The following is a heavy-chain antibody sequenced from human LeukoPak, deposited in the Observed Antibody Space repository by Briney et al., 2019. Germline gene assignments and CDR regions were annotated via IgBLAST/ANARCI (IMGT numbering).Heavy chain of an antibody. D-gene: IGHD3/OR15-3a*01. Sequence: SETLSLTCTVSAVSISSSNSYWGWLRQPPGTGLEWFGSIYYSGNTYYNASLKSQVSISIDTSKNQFSLRLTSVTAADTAVYYCARQTGSGLFILPGGQGTLVTVSS. V-gene: IGHV4-39*01. CDR2: IYYSGNT. J-gene: IGHJ4*02. CDR1: AVSISSSNSY. CDR3: ARQTGSGLFILP.